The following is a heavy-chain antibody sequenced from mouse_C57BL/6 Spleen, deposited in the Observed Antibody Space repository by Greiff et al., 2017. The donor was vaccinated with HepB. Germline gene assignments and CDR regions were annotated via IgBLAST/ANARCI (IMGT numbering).Heavy chain of an antibody. CDR3: TGYYYGSSSFAY. CDR1: GYTFTDYE. D-gene: IGHD1-1*01. J-gene: IGHJ3*01. CDR2: IDPETGGT. V-gene: IGHV1-15*01. Sequence: QVQLKQSGAELVRPGASVTLSCKASGYTFTDYEMHWVKQTPVQGLEWIGAIDPETGGTAYNQKFKGKAILTADKSSSTAYMELRSLTSEDSAVYYCTGYYYGSSSFAYWGQGTLVTVSA.